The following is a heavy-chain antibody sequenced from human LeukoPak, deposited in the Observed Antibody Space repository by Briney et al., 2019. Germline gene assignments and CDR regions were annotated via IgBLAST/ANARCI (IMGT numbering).Heavy chain of an antibody. J-gene: IGHJ6*02. CDR1: GYTFTSYY. D-gene: IGHD3-22*01. CDR3: ARDLAYYDSSGYYANYYYYGMDV. CDR2: INPSGGST. Sequence: ASVKVSCKASGYTFTSYYMHWVRQAPGQGLEWMGIINPSGGSTSYAQKFQGRVTMTRDTSTSTVYMELSSLRSEDTAVYYCARDLAYYDSSGYYANYYYYGMDVWGQGTTVTVSS. V-gene: IGHV1-46*01.